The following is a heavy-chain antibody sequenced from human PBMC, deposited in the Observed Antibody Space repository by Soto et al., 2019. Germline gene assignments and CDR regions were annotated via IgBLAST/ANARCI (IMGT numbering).Heavy chain of an antibody. CDR3: AREGAQDGSGSRGAFDI. J-gene: IGHJ3*02. CDR2: INPGGGST. V-gene: IGHV1-46*01. D-gene: IGHD3-22*01. CDR1: GYTFTNYY. Sequence: QVQLVQSGAEVKKPGASVTVSCKASGYTFTNYYIHWVRQAPGQGLEWMGIINPGGGSTSYAQKFQGRVTMTRDTYTRTVYMELSSLRSEDTAVHYCAREGAQDGSGSRGAFDIWGQGTMVTVSS.